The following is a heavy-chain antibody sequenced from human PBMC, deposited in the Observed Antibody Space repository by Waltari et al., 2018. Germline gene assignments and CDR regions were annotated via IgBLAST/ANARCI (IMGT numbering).Heavy chain of an antibody. V-gene: IGHV4-59*08. CDR1: VYSLSRYY. D-gene: IGHD3-3*01. CDR2: MSTSGTT. Sequence: QVLLQESAPGLVKSSETLSLTCSVPVYSLSRYYWSWIRQAPGKGLEWIGYMSTSGTTKYNPSLKSRVTISVDTSKSQLLLRLRSVTASDTAVYYCARHYGMVVDYYYYYGLDVWGQGTTVTVS. J-gene: IGHJ6*02. CDR3: ARHYGMVVDYYYYYGLDV.